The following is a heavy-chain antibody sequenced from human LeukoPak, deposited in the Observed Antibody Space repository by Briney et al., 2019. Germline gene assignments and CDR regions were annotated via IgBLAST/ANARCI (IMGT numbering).Heavy chain of an antibody. Sequence: PSETLSLTCTVSGYSISSGYYWGWIRQPPGKGLEWIGTIYHSGSTYYNPSLKSRVTISVDSSKDHFSLKLSSVTAADTAVYYCARPYSSSWYLGGGYDIWGQGTMVTVSS. J-gene: IGHJ3*02. CDR3: ARPYSSSWYLGGGYDI. CDR2: IYHSGST. CDR1: GYSISSGYY. D-gene: IGHD6-13*01. V-gene: IGHV4-38-2*02.